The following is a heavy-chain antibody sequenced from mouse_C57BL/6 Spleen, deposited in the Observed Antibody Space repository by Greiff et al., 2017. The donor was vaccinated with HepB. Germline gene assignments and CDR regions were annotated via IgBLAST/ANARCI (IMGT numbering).Heavy chain of an antibody. CDR2: ISYDGSN. V-gene: IGHV3-6*01. Sequence: EVKLMESGPGLVKPSQSLSLTCSVTGYSITSGYYWNWIRQFPGNKLEWMGYISYDGSNNYNPSLKNRISITRDTSKNQFFLKLNSVTTEDTATYYCAREHDYGSSLDYWGQGTTLTVSS. CDR1: GYSITSGYY. CDR3: AREHDYGSSLDY. J-gene: IGHJ2*01. D-gene: IGHD1-1*01.